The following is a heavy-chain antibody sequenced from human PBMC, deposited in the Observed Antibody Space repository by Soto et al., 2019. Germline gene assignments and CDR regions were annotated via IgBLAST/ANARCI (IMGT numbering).Heavy chain of an antibody. J-gene: IGHJ5*02. Sequence: GGSLRLSCAASGFTFSSYEMNWVRQAPGKGLEWVSYISSSGSTIYYADSVKGRFTISRDNAKNSLYLQMNSLRAEDTAVYYCARVSVPYYYSSRGWFDPWGQGTLVTVSS. CDR2: ISSSGSTI. V-gene: IGHV3-48*03. CDR3: ARVSVPYYYSSRGWFDP. CDR1: GFTFSSYE. D-gene: IGHD3-10*01.